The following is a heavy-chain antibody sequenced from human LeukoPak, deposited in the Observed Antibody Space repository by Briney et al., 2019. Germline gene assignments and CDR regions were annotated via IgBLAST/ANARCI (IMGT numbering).Heavy chain of an antibody. CDR3: ARGGIAAANAFDI. CDR2: ISANSGGT. D-gene: IGHD6-13*01. CDR1: GYTFTSYG. Sequence: ASVKVSCKASGYTFTSYGISWVRQAPGQGLEWMGWISANSGGTNYAQKFQGWVTMTRDTSISTAYMELSRLRSDDTAVYYCARGGIAAANAFDIWGQGTMVTVSS. J-gene: IGHJ3*02. V-gene: IGHV1-2*04.